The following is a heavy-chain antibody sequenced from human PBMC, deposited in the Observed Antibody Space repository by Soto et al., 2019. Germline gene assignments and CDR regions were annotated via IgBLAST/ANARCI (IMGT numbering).Heavy chain of an antibody. J-gene: IGHJ4*02. Sequence: QVQLVQSGAEVKKPGASVKVSCEASGYTFTSYGISWVRQAPGQGLEWMGWISGYNGNTKYAQKLPGRVTVTTDTSTSTAYMELRSLISDDTAVYYCARTTAYETSGYYYHTYWGQGTQVTVSS. CDR3: ARTTAYETSGYYYHTY. D-gene: IGHD3-22*01. V-gene: IGHV1-18*01. CDR1: GYTFTSYG. CDR2: ISGYNGNT.